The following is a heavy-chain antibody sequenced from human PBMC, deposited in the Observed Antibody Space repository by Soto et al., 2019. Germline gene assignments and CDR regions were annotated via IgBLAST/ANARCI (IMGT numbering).Heavy chain of an antibody. J-gene: IGHJ5*02. Sequence: QVQLQESGPGLVKPSETLSLTCTVSGDSITSNFWTWMRQPPGKGLEWIGYIYYSGTTNYNPSLQSRVSISLDRSKNQVSLKLRSVTAADTALYYCARDPGSSSPTGWFDPWGQGALVTVSS. D-gene: IGHD6-6*01. CDR2: IYYSGTT. V-gene: IGHV4-59*01. CDR1: GDSITSNF. CDR3: ARDPGSSSPTGWFDP.